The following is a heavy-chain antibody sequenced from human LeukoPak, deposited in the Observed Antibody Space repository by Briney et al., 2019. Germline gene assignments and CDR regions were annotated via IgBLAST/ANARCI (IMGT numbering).Heavy chain of an antibody. D-gene: IGHD3-9*01. CDR2: ISPNNGGT. J-gene: IGHJ3*02. V-gene: IGHV1-2*02. CDR3: ARDYDILTGYSYRGAFDI. CDR1: GYTFTSYY. Sequence: GASVKVSCKASGYTFTSYYIHWVRQAPGQGLEWMGWISPNNGGTNYAQKFQGRVTMTRDTSISTASMELSRLRSDDTAIYYCARDYDILTGYSYRGAFDIWGQGTMVTVSS.